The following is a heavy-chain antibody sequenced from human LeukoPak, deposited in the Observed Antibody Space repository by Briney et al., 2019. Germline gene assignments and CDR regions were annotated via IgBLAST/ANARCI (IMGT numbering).Heavy chain of an antibody. J-gene: IGHJ6*03. CDR3: ARGLSASAYYYYMDV. CDR1: GGSISSGGYY. Sequence: SETLSLTCTVSGGSISSGGYYWGWIRQPPGKGLEWIGSIYYSGSTYYNPSLKSRVTISVDTSKNQFSLKLSSVTAADTAVYYCARGLSASAYYYYMDVWGKGTTVTVSS. CDR2: IYYSGST. D-gene: IGHD4/OR15-4a*01. V-gene: IGHV4-39*07.